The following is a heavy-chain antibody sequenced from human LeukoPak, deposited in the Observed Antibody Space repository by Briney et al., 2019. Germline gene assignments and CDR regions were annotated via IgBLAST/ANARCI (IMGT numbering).Heavy chain of an antibody. D-gene: IGHD1-26*01. Sequence: SETLSLTCTVSGGSISSFYWSWIRQPPGKGLEWIGYIYYSGSTYYNPSLKSRVTISVDTSKNQFSLKLSSVTAADTAVYYCARLSIVGATFDYWGQGTLVTVSS. J-gene: IGHJ4*02. CDR3: ARLSIVGATFDY. V-gene: IGHV4-59*04. CDR1: GGSISSFY. CDR2: IYYSGST.